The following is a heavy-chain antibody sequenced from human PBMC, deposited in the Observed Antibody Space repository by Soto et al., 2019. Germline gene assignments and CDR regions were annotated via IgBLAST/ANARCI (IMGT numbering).Heavy chain of an antibody. V-gene: IGHV4-39*01. CDR3: AKNLPRTGRFDY. CDR2: IYYSGRT. CDR1: GASITSTTYF. Sequence: SENLSLPCTLSGASITSTTYFWAWIRQPPGKGLEWVGSIYYSGRTYYNPSLRSRVTISVDRSQNQFSLTMSSVTAADTAVYYCAKNLPRTGRFDYWGQGTSVTVSS. J-gene: IGHJ4*02.